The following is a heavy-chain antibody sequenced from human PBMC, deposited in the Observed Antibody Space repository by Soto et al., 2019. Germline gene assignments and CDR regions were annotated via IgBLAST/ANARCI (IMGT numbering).Heavy chain of an antibody. CDR2: IGTAGDT. D-gene: IGHD4-17*01. CDR3: ARRARGDYGDAFDI. CDR1: GFTFSSYD. V-gene: IGHV3-13*01. J-gene: IGHJ3*02. Sequence: GGSLRLSCAASGFTFSSYDMHWVRQATGKGLEWVSAIGTAGDTYYPGSVKGRFTISRENAKNSLYLQMNSLRAGDTAVYYCARRARGDYGDAFDIWGQGTMVTASS.